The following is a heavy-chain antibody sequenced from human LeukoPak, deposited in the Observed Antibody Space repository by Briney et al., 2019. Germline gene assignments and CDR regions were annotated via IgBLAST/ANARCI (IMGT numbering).Heavy chain of an antibody. CDR2: IKSKTDGGTT. Sequence: GGSLRLSCAASGFTFINAWMSWVRQAPGKGLEWVGRIKSKTDGGTTAYAAPVKGRFIISRDDSKNTLYLQMNSLKTEDTAVYYCTTDPHYGSGSFPRDYWGQGTLVTVSS. CDR3: TTDPHYGSGSFPRDY. CDR1: GFTFINAW. J-gene: IGHJ4*02. D-gene: IGHD3-10*01. V-gene: IGHV3-15*01.